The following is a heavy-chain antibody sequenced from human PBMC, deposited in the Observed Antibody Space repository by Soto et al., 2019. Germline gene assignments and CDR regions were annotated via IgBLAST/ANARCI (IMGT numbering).Heavy chain of an antibody. D-gene: IGHD6-6*01. CDR3: ARRGGSSSGYYYYAMDV. Sequence: QVQLQESGPGLVKPSQTLSLTCSVSSDSMNSVGYYWSWIRQHPGKGLAWIGYIYSNGDTYYNPSLKSRVTISVDTSKNQFSLNLTSVTAADTAVYYCARRGGSSSGYYYYAMDVWGQGTTVTVSS. V-gene: IGHV4-31*03. J-gene: IGHJ6*02. CDR1: SDSMNSVGYY. CDR2: IYSNGDT.